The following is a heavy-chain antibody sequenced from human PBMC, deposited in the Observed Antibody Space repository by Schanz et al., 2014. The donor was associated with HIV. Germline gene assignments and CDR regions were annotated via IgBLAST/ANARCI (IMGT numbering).Heavy chain of an antibody. J-gene: IGHJ6*02. CDR2: ISWSSGNI. CDR1: GFTFDDYA. Sequence: EIQLVESGGGLVQPGRSLRLSCAASGFTFDDYAMYWVRQAPGKGLEWVSGISWSSGNIGYADSVKGRFTISRDNAKNSRYLQMNSLRAEDTALYDCAKDLNRYIVHTTLVTPPVGYGMDVWGQGTTVTVSS. D-gene: IGHD5-18*01. V-gene: IGHV3-9*01. CDR3: AKDLNRYIVHTTLVTPPVGYGMDV.